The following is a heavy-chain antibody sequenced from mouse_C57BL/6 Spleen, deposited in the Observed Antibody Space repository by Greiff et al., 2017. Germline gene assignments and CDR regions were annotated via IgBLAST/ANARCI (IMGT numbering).Heavy chain of an antibody. CDR2: IDPSDSYT. V-gene: IGHV1-69*01. Sequence: QVQLQQPGAELVMPGASVKLSCKASGYTFTSYWMHWVKQRPGQGLEWIGEIDPSDSYTNYNQKFKGKSTLTVDKSSSTAYMQLSSLTSEDSAVYYCARGGYDGYLLDYWGQGTTLTVSS. CDR1: GYTFTSYW. J-gene: IGHJ2*01. D-gene: IGHD2-3*01. CDR3: ARGGYDGYLLDY.